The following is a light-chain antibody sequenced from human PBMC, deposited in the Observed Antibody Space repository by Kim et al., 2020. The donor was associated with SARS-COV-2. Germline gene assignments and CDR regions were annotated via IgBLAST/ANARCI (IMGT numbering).Light chain of an antibody. Sequence: LSAPVGDRVTVICRASRSVSVGVTWYQQKPGKAPKLLISRASSLRSGVPSRFSGSGSGTEFSLTISSLQPEDFATSYCQQYSSYSTFGPGTKLEI. V-gene: IGKV1-5*03. CDR3: QQYSSYST. CDR1: RSVSVG. CDR2: RAS. J-gene: IGKJ2*01.